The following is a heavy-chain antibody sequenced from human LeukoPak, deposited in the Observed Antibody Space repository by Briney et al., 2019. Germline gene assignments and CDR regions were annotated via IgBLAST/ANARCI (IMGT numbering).Heavy chain of an antibody. CDR2: INHSGST. J-gene: IGHJ4*02. V-gene: IGHV4-34*01. CDR1: GGSFSGYY. CDR3: ATSAARAIES. Sequence: SETLSLTCAVYGGSFSGYYWSWIRQPPGKGLEWIGEINHSGSTNYNPSLKSRVTISVDTSKNQFSLKLSSVTAADTAVYYCATSAARAIESWGQGTLVTVSS. D-gene: IGHD6-25*01.